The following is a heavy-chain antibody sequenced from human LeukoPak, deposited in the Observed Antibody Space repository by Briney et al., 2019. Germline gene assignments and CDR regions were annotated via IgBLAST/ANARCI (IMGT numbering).Heavy chain of an antibody. J-gene: IGHJ5*02. V-gene: IGHV3-23*01. CDR2: ISADGST. D-gene: IGHD2-2*01. CDR1: GFTFASYA. CDR3: VACSSASCYGDRFDP. Sequence: PGGSLRLSCAASGFTFASYAMTWVRQAPGKGLEWVSSISADGSTYYADSVKGRFTISSDNSRDTFFLEMNSLRAEDTALYYCVACSSASCYGDRFDPWGQGTLVTVSS.